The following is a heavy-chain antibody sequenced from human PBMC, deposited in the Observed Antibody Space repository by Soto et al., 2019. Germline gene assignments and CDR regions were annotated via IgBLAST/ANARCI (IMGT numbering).Heavy chain of an antibody. D-gene: IGHD2-15*01. J-gene: IGHJ6*03. Sequence: GGSLRLSCAASGFTFSSYAMSWVRQAPGKGLEWVSAISGSGGSTYYADSVKGRFTISRDNSKNTLYLQMNSLGAEDKAVSYCAKDRMVVVAASEDDYGDYDPNVHYMDVWGKGTTVTVSS. CDR3: AKDRMVVVAASEDDYGDYDPNVHYMDV. CDR1: GFTFSSYA. V-gene: IGHV3-23*01. CDR2: ISGSGGST.